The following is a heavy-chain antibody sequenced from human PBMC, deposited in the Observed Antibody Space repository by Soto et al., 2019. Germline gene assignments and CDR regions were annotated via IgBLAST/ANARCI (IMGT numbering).Heavy chain of an antibody. CDR3: ARGWDIVVVPAASHYYYGMDV. CDR2: INPNSGGT. Sequence: ASVKVSCKASGYTFTGYYMHWVRQAPGQGLEWMGWINPNSGGTNYAQKFQGWVTMTRDMSISTAYMELSRLRSDDTAVYYCARGWDIVVVPAASHYYYGMDVWGQGTTVTVSS. CDR1: GYTFTGYY. D-gene: IGHD2-2*01. V-gene: IGHV1-2*04. J-gene: IGHJ6*02.